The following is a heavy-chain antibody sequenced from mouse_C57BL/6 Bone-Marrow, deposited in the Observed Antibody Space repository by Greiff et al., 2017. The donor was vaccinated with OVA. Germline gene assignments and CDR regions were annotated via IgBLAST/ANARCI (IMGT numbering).Heavy chain of an antibody. V-gene: IGHV1-64*01. CDR1: GYTFTSYW. CDR2: IHPNSGST. CDR3: ARGRNYYWYFDV. J-gene: IGHJ1*03. D-gene: IGHD1-1*02. Sequence: VQLQQPGAELVKPGASVKLSCKASGYTFTSYWMHWVKQRPGQGLEWIGMIHPNSGSTNYNEKFKSKATLTVDKSSSTAYMKLSSQTSEDSAVDYGARGRNYYWYFDVWGTGTTVTVDS.